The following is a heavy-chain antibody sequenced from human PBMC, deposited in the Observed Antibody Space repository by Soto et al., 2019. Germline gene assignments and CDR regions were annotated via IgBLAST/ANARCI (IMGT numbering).Heavy chain of an antibody. J-gene: IGHJ4*02. Sequence: PSETLSLTCTVSGGSISSGYYYWSWIRQPPGKGLEWIGYIYYSGSTYYNPSLKSRVTISVDTSKNQFSLKLSSVTAADTAVYYCARAAIQLLQAFEDYWGQGTLVTVSS. CDR3: ARAAIQLLQAFEDY. CDR2: IYYSGST. V-gene: IGHV4-30-4*01. CDR1: GGSISSGYYY. D-gene: IGHD2-15*01.